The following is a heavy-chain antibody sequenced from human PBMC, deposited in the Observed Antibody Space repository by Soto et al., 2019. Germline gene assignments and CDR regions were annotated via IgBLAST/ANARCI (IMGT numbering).Heavy chain of an antibody. Sequence: EVQLVESGGGLVQPGGSLRLSCAASGFTVSSNYMSWVRQAPGKGLEWVSVIYGGGSTYYADSVKGRFTISRDNSKNTLYLQMNSLRAEDTAVYYCARDSHYDYIWGSYRPDFDAFDIWGQGTMVTVSS. CDR1: GFTVSSNY. CDR3: ARDSHYDYIWGSYRPDFDAFDI. D-gene: IGHD3-16*02. J-gene: IGHJ3*02. V-gene: IGHV3-66*01. CDR2: IYGGGST.